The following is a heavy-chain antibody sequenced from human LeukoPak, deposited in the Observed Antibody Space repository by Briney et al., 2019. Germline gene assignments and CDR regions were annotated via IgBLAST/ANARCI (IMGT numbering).Heavy chain of an antibody. Sequence: GGSLRLSCAASGFTFSNAWMSWVRQAPGKGLEWVGRIKSKTDVGTTDYAAPVKGRFTISRYDSKNTLYLQMNSLKTEDTVVYYCTTDMTYDYVWGSYRYTGRYFDYWGQGTLVTVSS. D-gene: IGHD3-16*02. J-gene: IGHJ4*02. CDR2: IKSKTDVGTT. CDR1: GFTFSNAW. V-gene: IGHV3-15*01. CDR3: TTDMTYDYVWGSYRYTGRYFDY.